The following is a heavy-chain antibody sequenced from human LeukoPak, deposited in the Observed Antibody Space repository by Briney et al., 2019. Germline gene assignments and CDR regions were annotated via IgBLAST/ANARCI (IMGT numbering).Heavy chain of an antibody. CDR2: IYYSGST. V-gene: IGHV4-31*03. D-gene: IGHD6-13*01. Sequence: PSETLSLTCTVSGGSISSGGYYWSWIRQHPGKGLEWIGYIYYSGSTYYNPSLKSRVTISVDTSKNQFSLKLSSVTAADAAVYYCARDTILIAAAGTDWYFDLWGRGTLVTVSS. J-gene: IGHJ2*01. CDR1: GGSISSGGYY. CDR3: ARDTILIAAAGTDWYFDL.